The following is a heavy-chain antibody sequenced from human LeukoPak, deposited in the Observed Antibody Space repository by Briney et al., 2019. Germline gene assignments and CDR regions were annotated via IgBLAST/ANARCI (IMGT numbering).Heavy chain of an antibody. J-gene: IGHJ4*02. CDR2: ISPFNGKT. CDR3: ARGVHHGGNLDLDY. D-gene: IGHD4-23*01. Sequence: ASVKVSCKSSDDTLASYGISWVRQAPGQGLEWMGWISPFNGKTNYAQKLQGRVTMTTDTSTSTAYMELRSLRSDDTAVYYCARGVHHGGNLDLDYWGQGTLVTVSS. CDR1: DDTLASYG. V-gene: IGHV1-18*01.